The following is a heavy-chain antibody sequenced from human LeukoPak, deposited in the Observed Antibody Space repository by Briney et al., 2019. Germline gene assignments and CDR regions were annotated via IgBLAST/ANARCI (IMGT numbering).Heavy chain of an antibody. V-gene: IGHV1-69*13. J-gene: IGHJ5*02. CDR3: ARVRYDFWSGYYGWFDP. CDR2: IIPIFGTA. Sequence: GASVKVSCKASGYTFTGYYMHWARQAPGQGLEWMGGIIPIFGTANYAQKFQGRVTITADESTSTAYMELSSLRSEDTAVYYCARVRYDFWSGYYGWFDPWGQGTLVTVSS. D-gene: IGHD3-3*01. CDR1: GYTFTGYY.